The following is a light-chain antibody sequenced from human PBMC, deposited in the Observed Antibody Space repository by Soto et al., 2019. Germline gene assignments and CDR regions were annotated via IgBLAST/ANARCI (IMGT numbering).Light chain of an antibody. CDR3: QLSYTPPLP. J-gene: IGKJ4*01. V-gene: IGKV1-39*01. CDR2: RAS. CDR1: QTIYSY. Sequence: DIPATKSPSALSGSEADRVTIPCRASQTIYSYLVWYQHAPGRAPKLLIYRASTLQGGVPSRFSGSGSGTDFTLTISILQPEDFVPYCCQLSYTPPLPLGGGTKLDIK.